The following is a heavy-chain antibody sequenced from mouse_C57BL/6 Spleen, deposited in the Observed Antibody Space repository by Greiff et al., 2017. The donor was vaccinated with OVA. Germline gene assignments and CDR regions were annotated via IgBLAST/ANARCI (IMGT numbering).Heavy chain of an antibody. CDR1: GFSLTSYG. CDR3: ARNHPLPRGAMDY. Sequence: QVQLQQSGPGLVQPSQSLSITCTVSGFSLTSYGVHWVRQSPGKGLEWLGVIWSGGSTDYNAAFISRLSISKDNSKCQVFFKMNSLQADDTAIYYCARNHPLPRGAMDYWGQGTSVTVSS. CDR2: IWSGGST. V-gene: IGHV2-2*01. J-gene: IGHJ4*01. D-gene: IGHD2-1*01.